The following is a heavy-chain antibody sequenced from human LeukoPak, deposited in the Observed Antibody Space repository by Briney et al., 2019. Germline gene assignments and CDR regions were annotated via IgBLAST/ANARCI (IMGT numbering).Heavy chain of an antibody. Sequence: SETLSLTCAVYGGSFSGYYWSWIRQPPGKGLEWIGEINHSGSTNYNPSLKSRVTISVDTSKNQFSLKLSSVTAADTAVYYCARHRSYRAYVDYWGQGTLVTVSS. CDR1: GGSFSGYY. V-gene: IGHV4-34*01. CDR2: INHSGST. J-gene: IGHJ4*02. D-gene: IGHD1-26*01. CDR3: ARHRSYRAYVDY.